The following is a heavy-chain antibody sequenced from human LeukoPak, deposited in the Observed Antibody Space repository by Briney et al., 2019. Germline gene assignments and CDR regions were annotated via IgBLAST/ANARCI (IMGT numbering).Heavy chain of an antibody. CDR2: IRYDGSNK. CDR3: AKPGDSSGWYAGDY. D-gene: IGHD6-19*01. CDR1: GFTFSSYG. V-gene: IGHV3-30*02. Sequence: GGSLRLSCAASGFTFSSYGMHWVRQAPGKGLEWVAFIRYDGSNKYYADSVKGRFTISRDNSKNTLYLQMNSLRAEDTAVYYCAKPGDSSGWYAGDYWGQGNLVSVFS. J-gene: IGHJ4*02.